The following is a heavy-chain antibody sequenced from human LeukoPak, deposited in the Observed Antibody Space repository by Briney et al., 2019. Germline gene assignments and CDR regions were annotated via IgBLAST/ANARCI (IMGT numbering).Heavy chain of an antibody. CDR2: IYHSGST. CDR1: GGSISSSNW. CDR3: ARSITGTIFDY. D-gene: IGHD1-20*01. J-gene: IGHJ4*02. V-gene: IGHV4-4*02. Sequence: SGTLSLTCTVSGGSISSSNWWSWVRPPPGKGLEWIGEIYHSGSTNYNPSLKSRVTISVDTSKNQFSLKLSSVTAADTAVYYCARSITGTIFDYWGQGTLVTVSS.